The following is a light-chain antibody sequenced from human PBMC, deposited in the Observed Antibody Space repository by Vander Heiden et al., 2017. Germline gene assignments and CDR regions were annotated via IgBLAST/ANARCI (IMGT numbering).Light chain of an antibody. J-gene: IGLJ2*01. CDR3: AAWEDSLNGPVV. CDR1: SSNTGSNT. Sequence: QSVLTQPPSASGTPGQRVTISCSGSSSNTGSNTVNWYQQLPGTATKLLIYSNNQRPSGVPYRFSGSKSGTSASLAISGLQSEDEADYYCAAWEDSLNGPVVFGGGTKLTVL. CDR2: SNN. V-gene: IGLV1-44*01.